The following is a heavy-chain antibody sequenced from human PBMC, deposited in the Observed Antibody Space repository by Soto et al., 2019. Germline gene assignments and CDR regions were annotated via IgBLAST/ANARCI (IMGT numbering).Heavy chain of an antibody. J-gene: IGHJ3*02. D-gene: IGHD3-22*01. CDR3: ARDAGDDSSSFAI. V-gene: IGHV4-31*03. Sequence: QVQLKESGPGLVKPSQTLSLTCTVSGGSISSGGYYWSWIRQHPGKGLEWIGYIHYSGSTYYNPSFKSRVTIFVETSKNPFSRKLSSVTAADTAVYYCARDAGDDSSSFAIRGQGTIATVSS. CDR1: GGSISSGGYY. CDR2: IHYSGST.